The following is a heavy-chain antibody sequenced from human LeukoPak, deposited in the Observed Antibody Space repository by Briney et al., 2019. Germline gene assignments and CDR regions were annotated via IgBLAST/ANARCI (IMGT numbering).Heavy chain of an antibody. V-gene: IGHV3-30*18. D-gene: IGHD3-10*01. Sequence: GRSLRLSCAASGFTFSSYGMHWVRQAPGKGLEWVAVISYDGSNKYYADSVKGRFTISRDNSKNTLYLQMNSLRAEDTAVYYCAKWDGSGSYYFYYYYGMDVWGQGTTVTVSS. CDR3: AKWDGSGSYYFYYYYGMDV. CDR2: ISYDGSNK. CDR1: GFTFSSYG. J-gene: IGHJ6*02.